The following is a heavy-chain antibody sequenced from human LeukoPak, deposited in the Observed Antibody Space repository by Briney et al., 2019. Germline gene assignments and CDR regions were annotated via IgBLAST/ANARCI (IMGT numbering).Heavy chain of an antibody. J-gene: IGHJ6*03. CDR1: GYTFTSYD. Sequence: ASVKVSCKASGYTFTSYDINWVRQAPGQGLEWMGIINPSGGSTSYAQKFKGRGTMTRERATRTVYMELSSLRSEHTALYYCARSRRISSPRYCSSTSCYAVYYYYYMDVWGKGTTVTVSS. V-gene: IGHV1-46*01. D-gene: IGHD2-2*01. CDR3: ARSRRISSPRYCSSTSCYAVYYYYYMDV. CDR2: INPSGGST.